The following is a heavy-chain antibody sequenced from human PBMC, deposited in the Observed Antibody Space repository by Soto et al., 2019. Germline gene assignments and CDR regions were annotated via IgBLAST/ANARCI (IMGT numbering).Heavy chain of an antibody. CDR3: ARERMITFGGVIENNWFDP. CDR2: IFYLGSS. J-gene: IGHJ5*02. CDR1: GDSIISSDFY. V-gene: IGHV4-39*07. D-gene: IGHD3-16*02. Sequence: PSETLSLTCTVSGDSIISSDFYWGWVRQPPGKGLEWIGSIFYLGSSYYNPSLKSRVTMSVDTSKNQFSLKLSSVTAADTAVYYCARERMITFGGVIENNWFDPWGQGTLVTVSS.